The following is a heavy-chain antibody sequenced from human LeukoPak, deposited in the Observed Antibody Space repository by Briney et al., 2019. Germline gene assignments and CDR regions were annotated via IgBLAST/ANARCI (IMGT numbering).Heavy chain of an antibody. V-gene: IGHV1-2*02. D-gene: IGHD6-19*01. CDR1: GYTFTGYY. CDR2: INPNSGGI. Sequence: GASVNVSCKASGYTFTGYYMHWVRQAPGQGLEWMGWINPNSGGINYAQKFQGRVTMTRDTSISTAYMELSRLRSDDTAVYYCARDLVAGTGNWFDPWGQGTLVTVSS. J-gene: IGHJ5*02. CDR3: ARDLVAGTGNWFDP.